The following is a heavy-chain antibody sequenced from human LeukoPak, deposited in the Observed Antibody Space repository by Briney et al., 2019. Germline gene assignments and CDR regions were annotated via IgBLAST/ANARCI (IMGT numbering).Heavy chain of an antibody. D-gene: IGHD6-19*01. J-gene: IGHJ4*02. CDR2: LYSAGST. V-gene: IGHV3-53*01. Sequence: PGGSLRLSCAASGFTVSSSYMTWVRQAPGKGLEWVSVLYSAGSTYYADSVKGRFTISRGNSKNTLYLQMNSLRAEDTAVYYCARGGASGWYDYWGQGTLVTVSS. CDR3: ARGGASGWYDY. CDR1: GFTVSSSY.